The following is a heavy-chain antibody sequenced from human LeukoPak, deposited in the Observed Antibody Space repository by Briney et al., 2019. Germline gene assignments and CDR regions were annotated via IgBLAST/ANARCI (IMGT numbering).Heavy chain of an antibody. Sequence: EPSETLSLTCTVSGGSIRSYYWSWIRQPPGKGLEWIAYIYYSGSTNYNPSLKRRVTISVDTSTNQFSLKLSSVTAADTAVYYCARHGYSSGIYDAFDIWGQGTMVTVSS. CDR2: IYYSGST. D-gene: IGHD6-19*01. CDR3: ARHGYSSGIYDAFDI. CDR1: GGSIRSYY. V-gene: IGHV4-59*08. J-gene: IGHJ3*02.